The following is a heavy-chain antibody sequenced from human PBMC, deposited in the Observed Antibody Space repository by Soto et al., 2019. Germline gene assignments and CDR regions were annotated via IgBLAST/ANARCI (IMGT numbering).Heavy chain of an antibody. CDR3: AKASGGTVPKRGTYFDY. CDR2: ISGSGGST. Sequence: EVQLLESGGNLVQPGGSLRLSCAASGFTFSSFAMSWVRQAPGKGLEGVSTISGSGGSTYYADSVKGRFTISRDNSKNTPYLQMNSLRDENTAVYYCAKASGGTVPKRGTYFDYWGQGTLVTVSS. CDR1: GFTFSSFA. D-gene: IGHD1-26*01. J-gene: IGHJ4*02. V-gene: IGHV3-23*01.